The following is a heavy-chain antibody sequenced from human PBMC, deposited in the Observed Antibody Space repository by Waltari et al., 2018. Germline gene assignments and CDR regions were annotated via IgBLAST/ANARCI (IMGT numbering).Heavy chain of an antibody. V-gene: IGHV3-15*01. CDR2: IKPKTDGGTT. CDR1: GFTFLNAC. D-gene: IGHD1-26*01. Sequence: EVQLVESGGGLVEPGGSLRLSCAASGFTFLNACMTWVRQPPGKGLEWVGRIKPKTDGGTTDYAAPVKGRFTISRDDSKNTLYLLMNSLKTEDTAVYYCATRRLVPPHFDYWGQGTLVTVSS. J-gene: IGHJ4*02. CDR3: ATRRLVPPHFDY.